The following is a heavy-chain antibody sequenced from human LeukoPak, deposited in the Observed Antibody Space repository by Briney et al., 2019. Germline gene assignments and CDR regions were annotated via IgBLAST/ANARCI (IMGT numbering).Heavy chain of an antibody. CDR2: IYTSGST. CDR1: GDSISSYY. V-gene: IGHV4-4*07. J-gene: IGHJ4*02. CDR3: AREVEAAGRGSDY. Sequence: SETLFLTCTVSGDSISSYYWSWIRQPAGKGLEWIGRIYTSGSTNYNPSLKSRVTMSVDTSKNQFSLKLNSVTAADTAVYYCAREVEAAGRGSDYWGQGTLVTVSS. D-gene: IGHD6-13*01.